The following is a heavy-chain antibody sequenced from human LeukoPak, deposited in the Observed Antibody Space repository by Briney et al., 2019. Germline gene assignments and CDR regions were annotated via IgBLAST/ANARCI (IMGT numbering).Heavy chain of an antibody. Sequence: ASVKVSCKVSGFTLADLSMHWVRQAPGKGLEWVGGFDRKNGDTIYAQRFRGRVTLTEDTSTGTAYMDLSSLSADDTAVYYCATGVYCATSTCPGYQHYYYFMDVWLKGTTVTVSS. D-gene: IGHD2-21*01. J-gene: IGHJ6*03. CDR2: FDRKNGDT. CDR3: ATGVYCATSTCPGYQHYYYFMDV. CDR1: GFTLADLS. V-gene: IGHV1-24*01.